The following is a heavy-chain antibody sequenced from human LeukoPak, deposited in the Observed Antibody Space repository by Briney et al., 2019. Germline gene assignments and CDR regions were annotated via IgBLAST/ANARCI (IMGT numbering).Heavy chain of an antibody. CDR2: INPNSGDT. CDR1: GYTFIGYY. D-gene: IGHD3-3*01. V-gene: IGHV1-2*02. J-gene: IGHJ1*01. Sequence: ASVRVSCKASGYTFIGYYMHWVRQAPGQGLEWMGWINPNSGDTNYAQKFQGRVTMTRDTSISTAYMELSRLRYDDTAVYYCASPYTIVGVLSAEYFQHWGQGTLVTVSS. CDR3: ASPYTIVGVLSAEYFQH.